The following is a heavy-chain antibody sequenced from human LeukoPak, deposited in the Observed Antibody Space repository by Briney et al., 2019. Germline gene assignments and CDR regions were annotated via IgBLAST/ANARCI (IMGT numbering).Heavy chain of an antibody. Sequence: GSLRLSCAASGLTFSSYWMTWVRQAPGKGLEWVATIKYDGSETYYVDSVRGRFSISRDNAKNSLYLQMNSLSAEDTAVYYCARDSTLSNYWGQGTLVTVSS. CDR2: IKYDGSET. J-gene: IGHJ4*02. CDR1: GLTFSSYW. CDR3: ARDSTLSNY. D-gene: IGHD3-16*01. V-gene: IGHV3-7*04.